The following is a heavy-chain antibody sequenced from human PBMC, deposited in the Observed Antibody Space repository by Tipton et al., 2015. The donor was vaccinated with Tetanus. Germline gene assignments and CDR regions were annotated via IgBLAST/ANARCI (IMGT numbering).Heavy chain of an antibody. D-gene: IGHD3-22*01. J-gene: IGHJ4*02. CDR2: INPNSGGT. CDR1: GYTFTGYY. CDR3: ARGMDYVSSCIDVF. Sequence: QLVQSGAEVKKPGASVKVSCKASGYTFTGYYMHWVRQAPGQGLEWMGWINPNSGGTNYAQKFQGRVTMTRDTSISTAYMEVSRLRSYDTAIYYCARGMDYVSSCIDVFWGQGPLVTVSS. V-gene: IGHV1-2*02.